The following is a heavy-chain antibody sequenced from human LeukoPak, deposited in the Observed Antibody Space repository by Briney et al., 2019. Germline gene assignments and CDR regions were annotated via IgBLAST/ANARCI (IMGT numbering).Heavy chain of an antibody. J-gene: IGHJ4*02. CDR1: GFTFSSYA. Sequence: PGGSLRLSCAASGFTFSSYAMSWVRQAPGKGLEWVSALSPSGGVTYYADSVKGRFTISRDNSKNTLYLQMNSLRAEDTAVYYCTDSKDYGDFSFDYWGQGTLVTVSS. CDR3: TDSKDYGDFSFDY. D-gene: IGHD4-17*01. V-gene: IGHV3-23*01. CDR2: LSPSGGVT.